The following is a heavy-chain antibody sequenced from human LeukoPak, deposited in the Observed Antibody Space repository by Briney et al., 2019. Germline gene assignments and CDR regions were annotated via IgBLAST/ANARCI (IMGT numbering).Heavy chain of an antibody. D-gene: IGHD6-19*01. Sequence: ASVKVSCKASGYTFTSYDINWVRQATGQGLEWMGWMNPNSGNTGYAQKFQGRVTMTRNTSISTAYMELSSLRSEDTAVYYRARTGGGYSSGTTYYFDYWGQGTLVTVSS. J-gene: IGHJ4*02. V-gene: IGHV1-8*01. CDR1: GYTFTSYD. CDR3: ARTGGGYSSGTTYYFDY. CDR2: MNPNSGNT.